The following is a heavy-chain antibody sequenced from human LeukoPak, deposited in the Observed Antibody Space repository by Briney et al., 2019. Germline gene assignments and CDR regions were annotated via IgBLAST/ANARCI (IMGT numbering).Heavy chain of an antibody. D-gene: IGHD6-19*01. CDR3: AKDLGSGGWYIDY. Sequence: GGSLRLSCAASGFTFSTYGVSWVRQAPGKGLEWVSSNSGGSSYYADAVKGRFPISRDNSKNTLYLQMNSLRAEGTVIYCCAKDLGSGGWYIDYWGQGTLVTVSS. V-gene: IGHV3-23*01. J-gene: IGHJ4*02. CDR1: GFTFSTYG. CDR2: NSGGSS.